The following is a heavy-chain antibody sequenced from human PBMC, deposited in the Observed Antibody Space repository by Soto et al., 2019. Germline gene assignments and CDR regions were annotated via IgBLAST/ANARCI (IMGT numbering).Heavy chain of an antibody. CDR2: IIPIFGTA. V-gene: IGHV1-69*13. CDR3: ARELRYFDWPPQDGMDV. CDR1: GGTFSIYA. Sequence: GASVKVSCKASGGTFSIYAIIWVRQAPGQGLEWMGGIIPIFGTANYAQKFQGRVTITADESTSTAYMELSSLRSEDTAVYYCARELRYFDWPPQDGMDVWGQGTTVTVSS. J-gene: IGHJ6*02. D-gene: IGHD3-9*01.